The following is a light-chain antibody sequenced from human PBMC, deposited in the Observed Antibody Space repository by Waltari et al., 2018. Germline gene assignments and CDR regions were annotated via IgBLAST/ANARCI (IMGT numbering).Light chain of an antibody. CDR3: ETGGHGTWV. CDR2: VNSDGSH. J-gene: IGLJ3*02. Sequence: QLVLTQSPSASASLGASVKLTCTLSSGHFTNVIAWHQQQPGKGPRFLMKVNSDGSHRKGDDIPDRFSGSGSGPERYLTISSLQSEDEADYYCETGGHGTWVFGGGTKLTVL. CDR1: SGHFTNV. V-gene: IGLV4-69*01.